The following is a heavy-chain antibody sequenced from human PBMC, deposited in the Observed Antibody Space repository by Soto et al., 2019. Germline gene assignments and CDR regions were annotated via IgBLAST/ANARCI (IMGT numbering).Heavy chain of an antibody. Sequence: SEILSLTCTVSGASITSGDYFWSWIRQPPGKGLEWIGYIYDSGSSYYNPSLKSRVTMSVDTSKNQFSLKVTSVTAADTAVYYCAREKGYISGPKNFDYWGQGTLVTVSS. CDR1: GASITSGDYF. D-gene: IGHD5-12*01. CDR2: IYDSGSS. CDR3: AREKGYISGPKNFDY. J-gene: IGHJ4*02. V-gene: IGHV4-30-4*01.